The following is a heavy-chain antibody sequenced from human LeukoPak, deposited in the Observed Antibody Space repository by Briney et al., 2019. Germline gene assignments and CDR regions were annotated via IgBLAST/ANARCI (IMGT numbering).Heavy chain of an antibody. CDR2: INGDGTRT. CDR3: ARDQGGYSTDFDF. Sequence: AGGSLRLSCAASGFTFCSSVMSWVRQAPGKGLEWVSTINGDGTRTYYAVSSNGRFIISRDNSMNTLYLQMNGLRAEDTAVYYCARDQGGYSTDFDFWGQGTLVTVSS. CDR1: GFTFCSSV. V-gene: IGHV3-23*01. J-gene: IGHJ4*02. D-gene: IGHD5-12*01.